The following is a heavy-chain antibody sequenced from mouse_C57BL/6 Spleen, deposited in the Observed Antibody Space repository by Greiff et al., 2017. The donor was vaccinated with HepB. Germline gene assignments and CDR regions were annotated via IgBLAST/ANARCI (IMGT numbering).Heavy chain of an antibody. CDR3: ARYGRNYFDY. D-gene: IGHD1-1*01. J-gene: IGHJ2*01. CDR2: INPGSGGT. V-gene: IGHV1-54*01. CDR1: GYAFTNYL. Sequence: QVQLKQSGAELVRPGTSVKVSCKASGYAFTNYLIEWVKQRPGQGLEWIGVINPGSGGTNYNEKFKGKATLTADKSSSTAYMQLSSLTSEDSAVYFCARYGRNYFDYWGQGTTLTVSS.